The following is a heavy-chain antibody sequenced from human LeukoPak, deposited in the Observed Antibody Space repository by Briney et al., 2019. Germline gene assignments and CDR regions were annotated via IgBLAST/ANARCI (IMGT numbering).Heavy chain of an antibody. J-gene: IGHJ4*02. CDR3: ASRDPCSGSVCYGLRY. CDR2: IANAGDT. Sequence: GGSLRLSCAASGFTFSSYWMSWVRQSPGQGLERVSAIANAGDTYYIDSVKGRFTLSRDASKNAVVLQMNSLRAEHTAIYYCASRDPCSGSVCYGLRYWGQGTLVTVSS. D-gene: IGHD2-15*01. V-gene: IGHV3-23*01. CDR1: GFTFSSYW.